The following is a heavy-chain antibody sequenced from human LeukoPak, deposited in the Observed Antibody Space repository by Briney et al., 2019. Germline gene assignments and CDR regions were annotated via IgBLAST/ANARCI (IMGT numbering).Heavy chain of an antibody. V-gene: IGHV3-7*01. D-gene: IGHD6-19*01. CDR1: GFTLGHYW. CDR2: IKQDEGEK. J-gene: IGHJ5*02. CDR3: ARDGDLSSGWYRGPHRS. Sequence: GGSLRLSCAASGFTLGHYWMSWVRQAPGKGLEWVANIKQDEGEKYYVDSVKGRFTISRDNVKNSVYLQMNSLRAEDTAVYFCARDGDLSSGWYRGPHRSWGQGTLVTVSS.